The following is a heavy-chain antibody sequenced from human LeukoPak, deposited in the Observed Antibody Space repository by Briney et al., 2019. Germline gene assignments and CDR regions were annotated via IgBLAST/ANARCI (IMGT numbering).Heavy chain of an antibody. CDR1: GFTFSSYA. CDR3: AKDFGGNLLTLLFDY. J-gene: IGHJ4*02. D-gene: IGHD4-23*01. Sequence: PGGSLRLSCAASGFTFSSYAMNWVRRAPGKGLEWISSISGSGDNTYYADSVKGRFTISRDNSKNTLYLQMNSLRAEDTAVYYCAKDFGGNLLTLLFDYWGQGTLVTVSS. CDR2: ISGSGDNT. V-gene: IGHV3-23*01.